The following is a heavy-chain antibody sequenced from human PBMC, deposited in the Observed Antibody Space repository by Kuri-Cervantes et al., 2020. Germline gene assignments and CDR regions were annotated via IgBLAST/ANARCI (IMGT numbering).Heavy chain of an antibody. D-gene: IGHD6-19*01. Sequence: GESRKSSGAASGFTFSSYDMHWVRQATGKGLEWVSAIGTAGDTYYPGSVKGRFTISRENAKNSLYLQMNSLRTEDTALYHCAKAAPEQWLLWGGMDVWGQGTTVTVSS. CDR3: AKAAPEQWLLWGGMDV. CDR1: GFTFSSYD. CDR2: IGTAGDT. J-gene: IGHJ6*02. V-gene: IGHV3-13*01.